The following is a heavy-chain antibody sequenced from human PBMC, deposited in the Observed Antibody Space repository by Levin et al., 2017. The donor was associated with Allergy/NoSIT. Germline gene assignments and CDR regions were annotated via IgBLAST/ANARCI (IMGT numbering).Heavy chain of an antibody. CDR2: IYPGDSQT. CDR1: GYDFTDYW. D-gene: IGHD3-10*01. Sequence: PGESLKISCKGSGYDFTDYWIAWVRQRPGKGLEWMAIIYPGDSQTKYSPSFQGQVTISADKSRNTAHLQWSSLKASDTAMYFCARRSYGSGSYRYFDYWGQGTLVTVSS. CDR3: ARRSYGSGSYRYFDY. J-gene: IGHJ4*02. V-gene: IGHV5-51*01.